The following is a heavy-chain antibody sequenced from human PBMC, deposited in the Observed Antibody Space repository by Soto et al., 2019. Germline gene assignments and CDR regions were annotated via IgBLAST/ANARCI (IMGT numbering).Heavy chain of an antibody. CDR2: ISYDGSNK. CDR3: AKDHYGDGNAFDI. D-gene: IGHD4-17*01. V-gene: IGHV3-30*18. CDR1: GFTFSSYG. Sequence: GGSLRLSCAASGFTFSSYGMHWVRQAPGKGLEWVAVISYDGSNKYYADSVKGRFTISRDNSKNTLYLQMNSLRAEDTAVYYCAKDHYGDGNAFDIWGQGTMVTVSS. J-gene: IGHJ3*02.